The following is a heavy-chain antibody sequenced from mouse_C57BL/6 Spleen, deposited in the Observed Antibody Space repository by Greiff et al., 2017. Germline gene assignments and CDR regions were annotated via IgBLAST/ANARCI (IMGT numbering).Heavy chain of an antibody. CDR3: ARSATLVAVDY. CDR1: GYTFTSYW. D-gene: IGHD1-1*01. CDR2: IHPNSGST. J-gene: IGHJ2*01. V-gene: IGHV1-64*01. Sequence: QVQLQQPGAELVKPGASVKLSCKASGYTFTSYWMHWVKQRPGQGLEWIGMIHPNSGSTNYNEKFKSKATLTVDKSSSTAYRQLSSLTSEDSAVYYCARSATLVAVDYWGQGTTLTVSS.